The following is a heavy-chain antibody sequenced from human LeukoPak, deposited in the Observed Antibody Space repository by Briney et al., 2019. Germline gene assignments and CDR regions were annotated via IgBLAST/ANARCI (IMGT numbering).Heavy chain of an antibody. J-gene: IGHJ4*02. D-gene: IGHD2-2*01. CDR1: AVSIRSYY. CDR2: IYYSGGT. V-gene: IGHV4-59*01. CDR3: ARGYDNNPKFDY. Sequence: SETLSLTCTVSAVSIRSYYWSWIRQPPGKGLELIGYIYYSGGTNYNPSLKSRVTISVDTSKNQFSLKLTSVTAADTAVYYCARGYDNNPKFDYWGQGTLVTVSS.